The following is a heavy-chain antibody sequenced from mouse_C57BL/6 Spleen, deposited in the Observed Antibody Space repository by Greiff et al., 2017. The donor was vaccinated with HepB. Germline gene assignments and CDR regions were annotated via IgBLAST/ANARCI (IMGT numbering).Heavy chain of an antibody. D-gene: IGHD4-1*01. CDR2: ISDGGSYT. V-gene: IGHV5-4*01. Sequence: EVQLVESGGGLVKPGGSLKLSCAASGFTFSSYAMSWVRQTPEKRLEWVATISDGGSYTYYPDNVKGRFTISRDNAKNNLYLQMSHLKSEDTAMYYCASANWDDYFDYWGQSTTLTVSS. J-gene: IGHJ2*01. CDR3: ASANWDDYFDY. CDR1: GFTFSSYA.